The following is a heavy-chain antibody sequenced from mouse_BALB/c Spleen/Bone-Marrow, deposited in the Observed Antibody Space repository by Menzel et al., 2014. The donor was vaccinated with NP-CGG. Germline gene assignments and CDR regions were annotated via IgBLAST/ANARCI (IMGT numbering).Heavy chain of an antibody. Sequence: EVNVVESGGGLVQPGGSLRPSCATSGFTFTDYYMNRVRQPPGKALEWLGFIRNKAYSYTTEYSASVKGRFTISRDNSQSILYLQMNPLRAEDSATYYCARDMGGLLFDYWGQGTTLTVSS. V-gene: IGHV7-3*02. CDR1: GFTFTDYY. J-gene: IGHJ2*01. CDR3: ARDMGGLLFDY. CDR2: IRNKAYSYTT. D-gene: IGHD2-3*01.